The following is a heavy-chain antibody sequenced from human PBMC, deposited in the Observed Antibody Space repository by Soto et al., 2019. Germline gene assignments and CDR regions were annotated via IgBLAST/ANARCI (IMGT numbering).Heavy chain of an antibody. CDR3: ARDGTPMTTVTTSYYFDY. CDR1: GGSISSYY. V-gene: IGHV4-4*07. Sequence: TSETLSLTCTVSGGSISSYYWSWIRQPAGKGLEWIGRIYTSGSTNYNPSLKSRVTMSVDTSKNQFSLKLSSVTAADTAVYYCARDGTPMTTVTTSYYFDYWGQGTLVTVS. J-gene: IGHJ4*02. D-gene: IGHD4-17*01. CDR2: IYTSGST.